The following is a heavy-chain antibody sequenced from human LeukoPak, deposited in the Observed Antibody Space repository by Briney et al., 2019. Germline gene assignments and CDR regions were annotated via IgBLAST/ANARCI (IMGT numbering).Heavy chain of an antibody. Sequence: ASVKVSCKPSGYSFTASYMHWVRQAPGQGLEWVGWINLNSGDTNYAQKFQGRVTMTRDTSISTAYMELSSLRSDDTAVYYCAGSSGGSGRWGDNWFDPWGQGTLVTVSS. CDR3: AGSSGGSGRWGDNWFDP. CDR1: GYSFTASY. J-gene: IGHJ5*02. CDR2: INLNSGDT. D-gene: IGHD3-10*01. V-gene: IGHV1-2*02.